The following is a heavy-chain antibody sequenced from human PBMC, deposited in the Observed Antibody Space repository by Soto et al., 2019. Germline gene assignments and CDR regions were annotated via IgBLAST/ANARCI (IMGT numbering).Heavy chain of an antibody. CDR1: GYTFTSYA. CDR3: ARDLLLYCSGGSCYPFDGMDV. D-gene: IGHD2-15*01. V-gene: IGHV1-3*01. CDR2: INAGNGNT. Sequence: ASVKVSCKASGYTFTSYAIHWVRQAPGQRLGWMGWINAGNGNTKYSQRFQGRVTITRDTSASTAYMEVSSLRYEDTAVYYCARDLLLYCSGGSCYPFDGMDVWGQGTTGTGS. J-gene: IGHJ6*02.